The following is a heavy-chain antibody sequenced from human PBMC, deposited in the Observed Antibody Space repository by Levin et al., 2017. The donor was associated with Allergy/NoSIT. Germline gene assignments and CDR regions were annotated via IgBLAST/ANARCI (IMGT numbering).Heavy chain of an antibody. J-gene: IGHJ4*02. Sequence: GESLKISCAASGFTFSSYWMSWVRQAPGKGLEWVANIKQDGSEKYYVDSVKGRFTISRDNAKNSLYLQMNSLRAEDTAVYYCARVGDYYDSSGPFDYWGQGTLVTVSS. CDR1: GFTFSSYW. CDR2: IKQDGSEK. D-gene: IGHD3-22*01. V-gene: IGHV3-7*01. CDR3: ARVGDYYDSSGPFDY.